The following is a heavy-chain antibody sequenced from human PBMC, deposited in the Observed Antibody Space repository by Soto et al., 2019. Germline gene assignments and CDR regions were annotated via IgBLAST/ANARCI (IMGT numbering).Heavy chain of an antibody. D-gene: IGHD6-19*01. CDR2: IYWDDDK. CDR3: AHSDPVKSGWYFQRDFQH. Sequence: QITLKESGPTLVKPTQTLTLTCTFSGVSLSTSGVGVGWIRQPPGKALEWLALIYWDDDKRYSPSLKSRLTITKDTSKNRVVLTMTKMDPVDTATYFCAHSDPVKSGWYFQRDFQHRGQGTLVTVSS. CDR1: GVSLSTSGVG. V-gene: IGHV2-5*02. J-gene: IGHJ1*01.